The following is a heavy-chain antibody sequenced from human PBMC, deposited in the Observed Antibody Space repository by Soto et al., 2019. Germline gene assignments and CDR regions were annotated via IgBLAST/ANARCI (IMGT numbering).Heavy chain of an antibody. CDR3: ARVPVWRYDFWSGYQSLNWFDP. V-gene: IGHV4-34*01. CDR1: GGSFSGYY. Sequence: PSETLPLTCAVYGGSFSGYYWIWIRQPPGKGLEWIGEINHSGSTNYNPSLKSRVTISVDTSKNQFSLKLSSVTAADTAVYYCARVPVWRYDFWSGYQSLNWFDPWGQGTLVTVS. D-gene: IGHD3-3*01. J-gene: IGHJ5*02. CDR2: INHSGST.